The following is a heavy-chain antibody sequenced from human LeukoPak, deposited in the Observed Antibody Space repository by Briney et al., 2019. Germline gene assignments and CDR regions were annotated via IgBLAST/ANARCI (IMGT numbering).Heavy chain of an antibody. CDR3: ARHGDPGTSYPGDYTDFDY. CDR1: GYTFTSYG. Sequence: ASVKVSCKASGYTFTSYGISWVRLAPGQGLEWMGWISAYNGNTNYAQKLQGRVTMTTDTSTSTAYMELRSLRSDDTAVYYCARHGDPGTSYPGDYTDFDYWGQGTLVTVSS. V-gene: IGHV1-18*01. D-gene: IGHD4-17*01. J-gene: IGHJ4*02. CDR2: ISAYNGNT.